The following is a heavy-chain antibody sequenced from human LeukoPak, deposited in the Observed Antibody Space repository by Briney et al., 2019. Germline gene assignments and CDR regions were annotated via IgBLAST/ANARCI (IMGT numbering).Heavy chain of an antibody. J-gene: IGHJ3*02. CDR3: LTIVETTFDASDI. V-gene: IGHV3-74*01. D-gene: IGHD2/OR15-2a*01. CDR1: GFTFSKYW. Sequence: GGSLRLSCAASGFTFSKYWLHWLRHAPGKGLVWVSRINPDDKSASYADSVKGRFTIARDDARKTLYLQMNSLRAEDTAVYYCLTIVETTFDASDIWGQGTMVTVSS. CDR2: INPDDKSA.